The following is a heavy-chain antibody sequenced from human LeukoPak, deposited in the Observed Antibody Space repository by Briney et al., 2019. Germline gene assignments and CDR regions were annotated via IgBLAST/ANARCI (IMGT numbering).Heavy chain of an antibody. V-gene: IGHV4-39*02. J-gene: IGHJ3*02. Sequence: PSETLSLTCTVSGDSISSSSYYWGWIRQPPGKGLEWIGSIYYSGSTYYNPSLKSRVTISVDTSKNQFSLKLSSVTAADTAVYYCARDLLLWFGELANAFDIWGQGTMVTVSS. D-gene: IGHD3-10*01. CDR1: GDSISSSSYY. CDR3: ARDLLLWFGELANAFDI. CDR2: IYYSGST.